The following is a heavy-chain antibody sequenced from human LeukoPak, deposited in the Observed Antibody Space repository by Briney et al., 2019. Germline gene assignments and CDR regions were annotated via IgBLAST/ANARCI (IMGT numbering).Heavy chain of an antibody. J-gene: IGHJ4*02. Sequence: GGSLRLSCAASGFTFSSYWMSWVRQAPGKGLEWVANIKQDGSEKYYVDSVKGRFTISRDNAKNSLYLQMNSLRAEDTAVYYCARTYYDFWSLHSSYFDYWGQGTLVTVSS. CDR2: IKQDGSEK. CDR3: ARTYYDFWSLHSSYFDY. D-gene: IGHD3-3*01. CDR1: GFTFSSYW. V-gene: IGHV3-7*01.